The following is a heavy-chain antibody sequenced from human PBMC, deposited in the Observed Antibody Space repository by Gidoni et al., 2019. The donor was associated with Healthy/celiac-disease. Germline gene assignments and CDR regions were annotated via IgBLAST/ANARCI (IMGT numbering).Heavy chain of an antibody. D-gene: IGHD2-15*01. CDR2: IYTGGST. V-gene: IGHV4-61*02. CDR3: ARDGAANYWYFDL. Sequence: QVQLQESGPGLAKPSQTLSPTCISPGGSSSSGSYYWSWIRQPAGKGLEWIGRIYTGGSTNYAPTLKSRVTMSVDTSKNQFSLMLSSVTAADTAVYYGARDGAANYWYFDLWGRGTLVTVSS. J-gene: IGHJ2*01. CDR1: GGSSSSGSYY.